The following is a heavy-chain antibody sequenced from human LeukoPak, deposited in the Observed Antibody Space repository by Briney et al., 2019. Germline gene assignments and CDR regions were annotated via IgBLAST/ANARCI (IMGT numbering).Heavy chain of an antibody. V-gene: IGHV1-69*01. J-gene: IGHJ4*02. D-gene: IGHD3-22*01. CDR2: IIPIFGAA. Sequence: ASVKVSCKASGGTFSSYAISWVRQAPGKALEWTGGIIPIFGAANYAQKFQGRVTITADESTSTAYMELSSLRSEDTAVYYCARCDSSGYYLSDYWGQGTLVAVSS. CDR3: ARCDSSGYYLSDY. CDR1: GGTFSSYA.